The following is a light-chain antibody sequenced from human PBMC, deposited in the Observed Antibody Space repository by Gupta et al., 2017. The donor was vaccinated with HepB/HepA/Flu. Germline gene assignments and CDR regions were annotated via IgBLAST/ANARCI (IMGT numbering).Light chain of an antibody. CDR3: SAYAGRNNLI. CDR2: EVS. V-gene: IGLV2-8*01. Sequence: QSALTQPPSASGSPGQSVTISCTGTSSDVGGYNYVSWYQQHPGKAPKLMIYEVSKRPSGVSDRFSGSKSGTTASLTVSGLQAEDEADYYCSAYAGRNNLIFGGGTKLTVL. J-gene: IGLJ2*01. CDR1: SSDVGGYNY.